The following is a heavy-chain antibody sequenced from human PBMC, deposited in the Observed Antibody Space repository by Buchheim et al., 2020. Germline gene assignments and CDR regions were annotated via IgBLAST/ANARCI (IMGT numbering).Heavy chain of an antibody. D-gene: IGHD3-9*01. CDR1: GFTFSSYG. J-gene: IGHJ4*02. CDR3: AKGADFDWIDY. V-gene: IGHV3-30*18. Sequence: QVQLVESGGGVVQPGRSLRLSCAASGFTFSSYGMHWVRQAPGKGLECVAVISYDGSNKYYADSVKGRFTISRDNSKNTLYLQMNSLRAEDTAVYYCAKGADFDWIDYWGQGTL. CDR2: ISYDGSNK.